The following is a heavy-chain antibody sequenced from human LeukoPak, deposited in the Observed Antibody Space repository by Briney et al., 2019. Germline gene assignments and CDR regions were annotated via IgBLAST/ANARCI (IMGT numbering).Heavy chain of an antibody. Sequence: GGSLRLSCVVSGITFSNYDMHWVRQAPGKGLEWVTIISSDGSNKYFLDSVRGRFTISRDNSKNTLFLQMNSLRAEDTALYYCAKGSSWYGEDYFDYWGQGTLVTVSS. CDR3: AKGSSWYGEDYFDY. J-gene: IGHJ4*02. CDR1: GITFSNYD. V-gene: IGHV3-30*18. D-gene: IGHD6-13*01. CDR2: ISSDGSNK.